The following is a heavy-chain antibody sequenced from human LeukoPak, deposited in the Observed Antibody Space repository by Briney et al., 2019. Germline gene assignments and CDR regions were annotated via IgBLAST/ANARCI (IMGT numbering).Heavy chain of an antibody. Sequence: GGSLRLSCLTSGFTFSTNAMSWVRQAPGKGLEWISGISGSGASTYYADSVTGRFTISRDSSRNTLYLQMNSLRGDDTAVYYCAKDVGKWESLHFFDYWGQGTLVTVSS. CDR3: AKDVGKWESLHFFDY. J-gene: IGHJ4*02. V-gene: IGHV3-23*01. CDR2: ISGSGAST. D-gene: IGHD1-26*01. CDR1: GFTFSTNA.